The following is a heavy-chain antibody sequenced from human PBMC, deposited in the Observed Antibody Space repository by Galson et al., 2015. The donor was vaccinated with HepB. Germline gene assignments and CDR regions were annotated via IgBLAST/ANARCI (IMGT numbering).Heavy chain of an antibody. CDR1: GESLSAYF. V-gene: IGHV4-34*01. J-gene: IGHJ1*01. D-gene: IGHD2-15*01. CDR2: INHSGTT. Sequence: LTCAVSGESLSAYFLSWIRQPPGKGLEWIAEINHSGTTNYNPSLKTRVTVSVDKSKNHFALNLTSLAAADTAVYYCATSPTRIPRGFFQYWGQGTPVTVS. CDR3: ATSPTRIPRGFFQY.